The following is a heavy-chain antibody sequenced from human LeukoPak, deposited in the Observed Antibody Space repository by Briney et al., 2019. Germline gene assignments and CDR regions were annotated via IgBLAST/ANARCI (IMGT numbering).Heavy chain of an antibody. J-gene: IGHJ4*02. D-gene: IGHD6-13*01. CDR3: ARWRSGSWAFDY. Sequence: GGSLRLSCAASGFTVSSNYMSWVRQAPGKGLEWVSVIYSGGSTYYADSVKGRFTISRDNSKNTLYLQMNSLRAEDTAVYYCARWRSGSWAFDYWGQGTLVTVSS. V-gene: IGHV3-53*01. CDR2: IYSGGST. CDR1: GFTVSSNY.